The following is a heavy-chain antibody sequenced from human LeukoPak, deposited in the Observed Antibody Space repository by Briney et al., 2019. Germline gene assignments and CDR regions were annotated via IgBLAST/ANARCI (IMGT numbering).Heavy chain of an antibody. CDR3: ARGRHYYDSSGRIDY. J-gene: IGHJ4*02. Sequence: SETLSLTCAVYGGPFSGYYWSWSRQPPGKGLEWIGEINHSGSTNYNPSLKSRVTISADTSKTQFSPKLSSVTAADTAVYYCARGRHYYDSSGRIDYWGQGTLVTVSS. D-gene: IGHD3-22*01. V-gene: IGHV4-34*01. CDR2: INHSGST. CDR1: GGPFSGYY.